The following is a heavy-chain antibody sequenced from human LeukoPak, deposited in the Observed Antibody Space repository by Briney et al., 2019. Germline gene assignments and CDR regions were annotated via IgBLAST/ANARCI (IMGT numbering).Heavy chain of an antibody. V-gene: IGHV3-48*01. CDR1: GFTFSSYT. J-gene: IGHJ1*01. D-gene: IGHD3-22*01. CDR3: ATYSSLNRREFQY. Sequence: QPGGSLRLSCAASGFTFSSYTMNWVRQPPGKGLEWVSNIGTSSTTIYYADSVKGRFTISRDNAKNSLYLQMNSLRAEDTAVYYCATYSSLNRREFQYWGQGTLLTVSS. CDR2: IGTSSTTI.